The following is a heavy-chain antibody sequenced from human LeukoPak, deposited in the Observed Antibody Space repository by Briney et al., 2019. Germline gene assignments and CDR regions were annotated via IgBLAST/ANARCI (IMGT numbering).Heavy chain of an antibody. CDR1: GYTFTSYS. V-gene: IGHV1-18*01. J-gene: IGHJ4*02. CDR3: AREDIVATH. D-gene: IGHD5-12*01. CDR2: ISAYNGNT. Sequence: ASVKVSCKPSGYTFTSYSISSVCPAPRRRLEWMGWISAYNGNTNYTQKRQSRVTMTTDTSTSTAYMELRSLRSDDTTVYYCAREDIVATHWGQGTLVTVSS.